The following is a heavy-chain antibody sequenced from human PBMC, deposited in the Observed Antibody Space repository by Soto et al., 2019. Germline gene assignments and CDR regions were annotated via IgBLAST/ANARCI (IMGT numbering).Heavy chain of an antibody. CDR1: GGSISSYY. Sequence: PSETLSLTCTVSGGSISSYYWSWIRQPPGKGLEWIGYIYYSGSTNYNPSLKSRVTISVDTSKNQFSLKLSSVTAADTAVYYCARRNYDILTGYYYYYGMDVWGQGTTVTVSS. D-gene: IGHD3-9*01. CDR2: IYYSGST. V-gene: IGHV4-59*08. CDR3: ARRNYDILTGYYYYYGMDV. J-gene: IGHJ6*02.